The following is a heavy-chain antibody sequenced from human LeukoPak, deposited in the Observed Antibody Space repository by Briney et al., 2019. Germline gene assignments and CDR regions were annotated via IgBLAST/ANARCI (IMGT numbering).Heavy chain of an antibody. D-gene: IGHD6-13*01. CDR1: GFTFSSYA. V-gene: IGHV3-23*01. CDR3: AKGNRPVIAAAALFDY. CDR2: VSGSGTNT. J-gene: IGHJ4*02. Sequence: PGGSLRLSCAASGFTFSSYAMSWVRQAPGKGLEWVSVVSGSGTNTDYADSVKGRFTISRDNSKNTLYLQMNSLRAEDTAVYYCAKGNRPVIAAAALFDYWGQGTLVTVPS.